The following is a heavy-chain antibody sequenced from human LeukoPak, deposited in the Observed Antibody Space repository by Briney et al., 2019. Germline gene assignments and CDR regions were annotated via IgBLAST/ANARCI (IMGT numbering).Heavy chain of an antibody. Sequence: SETLSLTCTVSGYSISSGYYWGWIRQPPGKGLEWIGSIYYSGSTYYNPSLKSRVTISVDTSKNQFSLKLSSVTAADTAVYYCATTSIAVAEFLWGQGTLVTVSS. CDR1: GYSISSGYY. V-gene: IGHV4-38-2*02. CDR2: IYYSGST. CDR3: ATTSIAVAEFL. D-gene: IGHD6-19*01. J-gene: IGHJ4*02.